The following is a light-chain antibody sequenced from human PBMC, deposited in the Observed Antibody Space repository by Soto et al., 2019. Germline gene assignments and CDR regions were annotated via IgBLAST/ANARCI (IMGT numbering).Light chain of an antibody. Sequence: ETVLTQSPATLSLSPGERATLSCRASQSISSYLAWYQQKPGQAPRRLIYDASIRATGIPARFSGSGSGTDFTLTISSLEPEDFAVYYCQQRFTWPSFGPGTKVDIK. CDR1: QSISSY. CDR2: DAS. J-gene: IGKJ3*01. V-gene: IGKV3-11*01. CDR3: QQRFTWPS.